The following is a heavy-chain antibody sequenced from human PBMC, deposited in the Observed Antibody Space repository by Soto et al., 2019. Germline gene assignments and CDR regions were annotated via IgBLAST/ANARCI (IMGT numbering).Heavy chain of an antibody. CDR2: ISYDGSNK. Sequence: QVQLVESGGGVVQPGRSLRLSCAASGFTFSSYAMHWVRQAPGKGLEWVAVISYDGSNKYYADSVQGRFTISRDNSKNTLYLRMNSLRAEDTAVYYCAKDPKRYCSGGSCYHYYFDYWGQGTLVTVSS. CDR1: GFTFSSYA. D-gene: IGHD2-15*01. CDR3: AKDPKRYCSGGSCYHYYFDY. J-gene: IGHJ4*02. V-gene: IGHV3-30-3*01.